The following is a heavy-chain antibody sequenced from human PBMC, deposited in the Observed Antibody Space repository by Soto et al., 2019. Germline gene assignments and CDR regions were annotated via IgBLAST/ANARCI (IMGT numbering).Heavy chain of an antibody. J-gene: IGHJ4*02. D-gene: IGHD3-9*01. CDR1: GGSISSYY. CDR2: IYYSGST. V-gene: IGHV4-59*01. Sequence: PSETLSLTCTVSGGSISSYYWSWIRQPPGKGLEWIGYIYYSGSTNYNPSLKSRVTISVDTSKNQFSLKLSSVTAADTAVYYCGRFDGRYWGEGTLVTVCS. CDR3: GRFDGRY.